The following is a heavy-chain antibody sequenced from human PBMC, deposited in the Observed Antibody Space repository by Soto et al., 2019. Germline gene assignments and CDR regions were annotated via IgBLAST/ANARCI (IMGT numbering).Heavy chain of an antibody. J-gene: IGHJ6*02. Sequence: EVQLVESGGGLVHPGRSLRLSCAASGFNFQADAMHWGRPAPGKGLEWGSGLNGNRKKIDYADSVKGRFTISRDNAKNSLSLEMNSLRAEDTALYFGARYMGDSDIVVALETTPYTGMAVWGQGTTVTVSS. CDR3: ARYMGDSDIVVALETTPYTGMAV. CDR1: GFNFQADA. CDR2: LNGNRKKI. D-gene: IGHD2-2*01. V-gene: IGHV3-9*01.